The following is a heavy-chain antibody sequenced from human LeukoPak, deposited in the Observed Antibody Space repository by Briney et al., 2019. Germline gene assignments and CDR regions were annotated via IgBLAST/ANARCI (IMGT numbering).Heavy chain of an antibody. J-gene: IGHJ3*02. V-gene: IGHV7-4-1*02. D-gene: IGHD2-15*01. CDR3: ARDLDSAAFDI. Sequence: EYMGWIRTSTGSPTYAQGFTGRFVFSLDTSVNTAYLQISSLKAEDTAVYYCARDLDSAAFDIWGQGTMVTVSS. CDR2: IRTSTGSP.